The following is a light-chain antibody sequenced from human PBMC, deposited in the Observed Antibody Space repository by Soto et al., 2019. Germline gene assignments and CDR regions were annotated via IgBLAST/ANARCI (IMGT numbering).Light chain of an antibody. V-gene: IGKV3-20*01. CDR2: GAS. Sequence: EIVLTQSPGTLSLYPGEKATLSCRASQSVSSSQLAWYQQKPGQAPRLVIYGASSRATGIPDRFSGSGSETDFTLTISRLEPEDFAVYYCQQFGSASWTFGQGTKVEIK. CDR3: QQFGSASWT. CDR1: QSVSSSQ. J-gene: IGKJ1*01.